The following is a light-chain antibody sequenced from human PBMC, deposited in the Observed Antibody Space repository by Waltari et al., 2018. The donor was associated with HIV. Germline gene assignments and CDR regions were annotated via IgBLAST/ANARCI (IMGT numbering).Light chain of an antibody. Sequence: SCRASQSVSSTSLAWYQQKPGQSPRLLIYSASTRANGIPDRFSGSGSGTDFSLTISRLEPEDFAVYYCQRYGRSRTFGQGTKVEIK. V-gene: IGKV3-20*01. CDR2: SAS. CDR1: QSVSSTS. CDR3: QRYGRSRT. J-gene: IGKJ1*01.